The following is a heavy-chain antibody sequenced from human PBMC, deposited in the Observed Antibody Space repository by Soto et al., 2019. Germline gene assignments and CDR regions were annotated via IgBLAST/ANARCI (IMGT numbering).Heavy chain of an antibody. D-gene: IGHD4-4*01. CDR2: IRGSGDAT. CDR1: GFTFSNNA. J-gene: IGHJ4*01. V-gene: IGHV3-23*01. Sequence: GGSLRLSCAASGFTFSNNAMNCIRQAPGKGLEWVSAIRGSGDATYYADSVKGRFTISRNNSTNTLFLQMSSLRAEDTAESYSANDCWGSNSVDGVRWGRGAQDNVSS. CDR3: ANDCWGSNSVDGVR.